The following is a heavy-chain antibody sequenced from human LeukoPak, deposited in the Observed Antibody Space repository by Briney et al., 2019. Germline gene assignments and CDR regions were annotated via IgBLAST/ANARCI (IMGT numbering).Heavy chain of an antibody. Sequence: GPVKVSCKASGYTFTSYGISWVRQAPGQGLEWMGWISAYNGNTNYAQKFQGRVTMTRDTSISTAYMDMSSLRSDDTAVYYCARNLWFGESSDAFDMWGQGTMVTVSS. J-gene: IGHJ3*02. D-gene: IGHD3-10*01. CDR1: GYTFTSYG. CDR2: ISAYNGNT. CDR3: ARNLWFGESSDAFDM. V-gene: IGHV1-18*01.